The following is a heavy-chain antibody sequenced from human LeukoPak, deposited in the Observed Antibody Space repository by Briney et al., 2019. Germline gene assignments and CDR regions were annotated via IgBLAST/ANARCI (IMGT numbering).Heavy chain of an antibody. J-gene: IGHJ4*02. CDR1: GFTFSSYA. D-gene: IGHD6-13*01. V-gene: IGHV3-23*01. CDR2: ISGSGSTT. Sequence: GGSLRLSSAASGFTFSSYAMSWVRQAPGKGLEWISTISGSGSTTYYGDSVKGRFTISRDSSRNTLDLQMNSLRAEDTAVYYCAKKGSRTIATGGFDCWGQGTLVIVSS. CDR3: AKKGSRTIATGGFDC.